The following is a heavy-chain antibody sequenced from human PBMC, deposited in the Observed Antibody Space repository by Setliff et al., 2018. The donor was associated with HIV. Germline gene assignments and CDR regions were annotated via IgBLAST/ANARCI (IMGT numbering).Heavy chain of an antibody. CDR3: TRPQYIYDNSDSDN. J-gene: IGHJ4*02. Sequence: GESLKISCGASGFTFSGSPMHWVRQASGKGLEWVGRIKAEAEGYATAYAASVKGRFTISRDDSKNTAYLQMNSLKTEDTAIYYCTRPQYIYDNSDSDNWGQGALVTVSS. D-gene: IGHD3-22*01. CDR2: IKAEAEGYAT. V-gene: IGHV3-73*01. CDR1: GFTFSGSP.